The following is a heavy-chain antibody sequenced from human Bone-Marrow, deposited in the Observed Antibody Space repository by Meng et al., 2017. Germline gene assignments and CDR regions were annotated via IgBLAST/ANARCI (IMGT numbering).Heavy chain of an antibody. CDR2: INQDETKK. Sequence: GESLKISCAASGFIFSRDWMNWVRQAPGKGLEWVANINQDETKKHYGDSVKGRFTISRDNAKNSLYLQMNSLRAEDTALYYCAKDIRAARDRRYGMDVWGQGTTVTVSS. CDR1: GFIFSRDW. D-gene: IGHD6-6*01. CDR3: AKDIRAARDRRYGMDV. J-gene: IGHJ6*02. V-gene: IGHV3-7*03.